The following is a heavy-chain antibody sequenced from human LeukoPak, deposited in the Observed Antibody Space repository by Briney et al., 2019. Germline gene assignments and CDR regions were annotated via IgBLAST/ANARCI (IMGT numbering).Heavy chain of an antibody. CDR3: ARESRAVAGWENWFDP. D-gene: IGHD6-19*01. CDR1: GGSISSYY. Sequence: SETLSLTCTVSGGSISSYYWSWIRQPPGKGLEWTGYIYYSGSTNYNPSLKSRVTISVDTSKNQFSLKLSSVTAADTAVYYCARESRAVAGWENWFDPWGQGTLVTVSS. V-gene: IGHV4-59*01. J-gene: IGHJ5*02. CDR2: IYYSGST.